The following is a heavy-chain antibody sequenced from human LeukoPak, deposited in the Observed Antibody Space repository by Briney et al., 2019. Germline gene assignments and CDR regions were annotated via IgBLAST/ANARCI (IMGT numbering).Heavy chain of an antibody. J-gene: IGHJ4*02. CDR1: GFTFSSYA. CDR2: ISYDGSNK. CDR3: ARWGGYSSSSTYYFDY. D-gene: IGHD6-6*01. V-gene: IGHV3-30*01. Sequence: GGSLRLSCGASGFTFSSYAMLGVRQAPGKGRVCVAVISYDGSNKYYADSVKGRFTISRDNSKNTLYLQMNSLRAEDTAVYYCARWGGYSSSSTYYFDYWGQGTLVTVSS.